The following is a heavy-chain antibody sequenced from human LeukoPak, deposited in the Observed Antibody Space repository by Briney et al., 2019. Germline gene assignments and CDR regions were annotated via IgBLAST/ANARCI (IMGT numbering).Heavy chain of an antibody. CDR3: ARESYCGNHAFDY. J-gene: IGHJ4*02. Sequence: GFLRLSCAASGFTFSSYSMNWVRQAPGKGLEWVSSISSSSSYIYYADSVKGRFTISRDNAKNSLYLQMNSLRAEDTAVYYCARESYCGNHAFDYWGQGTLVTVSS. CDR1: GFTFSSYS. D-gene: IGHD4-23*01. CDR2: ISSSSSYI. V-gene: IGHV3-21*01.